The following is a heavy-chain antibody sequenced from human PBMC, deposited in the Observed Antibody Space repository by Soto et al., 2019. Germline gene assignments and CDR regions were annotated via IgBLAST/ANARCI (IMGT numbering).Heavy chain of an antibody. CDR2: INHSGST. CDR3: ARVLPPMIVVVTRGFRWFDP. Sequence: QVQLQQWGAGLLKPSETLSLTCAVYGGSFSGYYWSWIRQPPGKGLEWIGEINHSGSTNYNPSLKSRVTISVDTSKNQFSLKLSSVTAADTAVYYCARVLPPMIVVVTRGFRWFDPWGQGTLVTVSS. CDR1: GGSFSGYY. D-gene: IGHD3-22*01. V-gene: IGHV4-34*01. J-gene: IGHJ5*02.